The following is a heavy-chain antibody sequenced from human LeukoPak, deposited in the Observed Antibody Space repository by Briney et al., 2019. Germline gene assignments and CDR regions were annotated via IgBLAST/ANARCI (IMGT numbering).Heavy chain of an antibody. CDR3: ARVGSSGWSRSFDY. Sequence: SGTLSLTCAVSGGSISSSNWWSWVRQPPGKGLEWIWEIYHSGSTNHNPSLKSRVTISVDKSKNQFSLKLSSVTAADTAVHYCARVGSSGWSRSFDYWGQGTLVTVSS. J-gene: IGHJ4*02. CDR2: IYHSGST. D-gene: IGHD6-19*01. CDR1: GGSISSSNW. V-gene: IGHV4-4*02.